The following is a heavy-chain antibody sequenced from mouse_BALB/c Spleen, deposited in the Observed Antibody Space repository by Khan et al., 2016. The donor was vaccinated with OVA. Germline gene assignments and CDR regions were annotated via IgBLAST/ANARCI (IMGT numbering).Heavy chain of an antibody. CDR1: GYTFTSYT. Sequence: QVRLQQSGAELARPGASVKMSCKASGYTFTSYTIHWIKLRPGQGLEWIGFINPSNGYTNYNQKFKDKATLTADKSSTTVYMQLSSLTSDDSAFYNGVRDGAYHRNDGWFAYWGQGTLVTVSA. D-gene: IGHD2-14*01. CDR3: VRDGAYHRNDGWFAY. J-gene: IGHJ3*01. CDR2: INPSNGYT. V-gene: IGHV1-4*01.